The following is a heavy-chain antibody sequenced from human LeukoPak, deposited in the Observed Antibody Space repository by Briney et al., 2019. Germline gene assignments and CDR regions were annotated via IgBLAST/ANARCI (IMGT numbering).Heavy chain of an antibody. V-gene: IGHV1-2*02. CDR3: ARDVDPYCNLGSWYDY. J-gene: IGHJ4*02. Sequence: ASVKVSCRASGYTFTGNYMHWVRQAPGQGLEWMGWINPNRDCTHYAQRFQCRVTMTRDTSITTDYMELRRLTSDDTAVYYCARDVDPYCNLGSWYDYWGQGTLVTVSS. CDR1: GYTFTGNY. D-gene: IGHD2-15*01. CDR2: INPNRDCT.